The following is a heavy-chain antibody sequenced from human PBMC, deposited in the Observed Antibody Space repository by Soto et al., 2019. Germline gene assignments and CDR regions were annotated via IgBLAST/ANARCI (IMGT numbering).Heavy chain of an antibody. CDR2: MSSSSTSI. V-gene: IGHV3-48*01. CDR3: ARGWHGYDFAY. D-gene: IGHD5-12*01. Sequence: EVQLVESGGGLVQPGGSLRLSCADSGSTFSTYSMNWVRQAPGKGLEWVSYMSSSSTSISYADSVKGRFTVSRYNAKNSLYLQMNSLRAEDTAIYYCARGWHGYDFAYWGQGTLVTVSS. J-gene: IGHJ4*02. CDR1: GSTFSTYS.